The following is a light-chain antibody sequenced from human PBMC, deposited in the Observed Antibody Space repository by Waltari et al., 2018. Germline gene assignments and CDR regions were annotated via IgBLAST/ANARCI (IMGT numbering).Light chain of an antibody. V-gene: IGLV2-14*01. CDR1: SSDVGGYNY. CDR3: CSFTSRSTWV. J-gene: IGLJ3*02. Sequence: QSALTQPASVSGSPGQSITISCTGTSSDVGGYNYVSWYHQHPGKVPKRLIFDVSNRPSGVSNRFSGSKSGNTASLTISGLQGEDESDYYCCSFTSRSTWVFGGGTKLTVL. CDR2: DVS.